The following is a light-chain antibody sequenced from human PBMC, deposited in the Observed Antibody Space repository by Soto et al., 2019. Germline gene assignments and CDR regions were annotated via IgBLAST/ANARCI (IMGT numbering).Light chain of an antibody. CDR1: QSVDRD. Sequence: EVVLTQSPATLSLSLGEVATLSCRASQSVDRDLAWYRQKPGQPPSLLIHGASTRATGVPARFSGSGSETDFALVITSLQSEDFAVYFCHQYNQWPRTFGQGTKVEIK. CDR3: HQYNQWPRT. CDR2: GAS. V-gene: IGKV3-15*01. J-gene: IGKJ1*01.